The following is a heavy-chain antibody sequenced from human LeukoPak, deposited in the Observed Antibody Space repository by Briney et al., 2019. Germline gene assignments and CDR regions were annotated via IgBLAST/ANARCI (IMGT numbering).Heavy chain of an antibody. D-gene: IGHD3-3*01. CDR2: ISGSGGST. Sequence: GGSLRLSCAASGFTFSSYAMSWVRQAPGKGLEWVSAISGSGGSTYYADSVKGRFTIFRDNSKNTLYLQMNSLRAEDTAVYYCAKATIFGVVSYFDYWGQGTLVTVSS. J-gene: IGHJ4*02. CDR1: GFTFSSYA. V-gene: IGHV3-23*01. CDR3: AKATIFGVVSYFDY.